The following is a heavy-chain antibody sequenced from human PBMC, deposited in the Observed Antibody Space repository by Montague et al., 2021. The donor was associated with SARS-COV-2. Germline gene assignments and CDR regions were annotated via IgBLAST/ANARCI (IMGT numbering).Heavy chain of an antibody. CDR2: IYSGGST. V-gene: IGHV3-53*01. Sequence: SLRLSCAASGFTVSSNYMSWVRQAPGKGLEWVSVIYSGGSTYYSDSVKGRFTIPRDNSKNTLYLQLNSLRAEDTAVYYCARDLDYYGMDVWGQGTTVTVSS. J-gene: IGHJ6*02. CDR3: ARDLDYYGMDV. CDR1: GFTVSSNY.